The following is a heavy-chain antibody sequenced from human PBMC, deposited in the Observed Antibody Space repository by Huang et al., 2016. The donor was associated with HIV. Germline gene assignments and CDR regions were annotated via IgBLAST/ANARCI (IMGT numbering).Heavy chain of an antibody. D-gene: IGHD3-9*01. CDR2: SNSDGTYI. CDR3: AVGGRTASYFHFDP. CDR1: GFTFLDFW. Sequence: EVRFQESGGGQVQPGGSLKLSCVASGFTFLDFWMHWARKVPGEGWVWVARSNSDGTYIDYSDSVSGRFGVSRNNARDIFSLEMSSLRPEDTGVYFCAVGGRTASYFHFDPRGQGIPVIV. J-gene: IGHJ5*02. V-gene: IGHV3-74*01.